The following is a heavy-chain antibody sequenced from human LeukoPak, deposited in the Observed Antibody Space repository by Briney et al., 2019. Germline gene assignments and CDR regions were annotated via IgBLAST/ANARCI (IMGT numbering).Heavy chain of an antibody. V-gene: IGHV4-39*01. J-gene: IGHJ5*02. CDR1: GGSISSSSYY. CDR3: ARVSDWFDP. CDR2: IYYSGST. D-gene: IGHD5/OR15-5a*01. Sequence: SETLSLTCTVSGGSISSSSYYWGWIRQPPGKGLEWIGSIYYSGSTYYNPSLKGRVTISVDTSKNQFPLKLSSVTAADTAVYYSARVSDWFDPWGQGTLVTVSS.